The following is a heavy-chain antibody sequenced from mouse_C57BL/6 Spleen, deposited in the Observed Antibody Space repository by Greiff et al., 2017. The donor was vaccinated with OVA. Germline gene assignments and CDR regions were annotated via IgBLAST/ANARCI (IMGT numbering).Heavy chain of an antibody. V-gene: IGHV3-6*01. CDR2: ISYDGSN. CDR1: GYSITSGYY. Sequence: EVKLLESGPGLVKPSQSLSLTCSVTGYSITSGYYWNWIRQFPGNKLEWMGYISYDGSNNYNPSLKNRISITRDTSKNQFFLKLNSVTTEDTATYYCARGDYPYAMDYWGQGTSVTVSS. D-gene: IGHD2-4*01. CDR3: ARGDYPYAMDY. J-gene: IGHJ4*01.